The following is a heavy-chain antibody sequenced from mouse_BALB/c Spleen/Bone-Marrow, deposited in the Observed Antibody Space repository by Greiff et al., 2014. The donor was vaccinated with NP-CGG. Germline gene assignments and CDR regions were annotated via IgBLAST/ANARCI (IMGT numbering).Heavy chain of an antibody. CDR1: GYTFTSYW. J-gene: IGHJ3*01. Sequence: QVQLQQSGAELVRPGASVKLSCKASGYTFTSYWINWVKQRPGQGLEWIGNIYPSDSYTNYNQKFKDKATLTVDKSSSTAYMQPSSPTSEDSAVYYCTTGTRFAYWGQGTLVTVSA. V-gene: IGHV1-69*02. D-gene: IGHD4-1*01. CDR3: TTGTRFAY. CDR2: IYPSDSYT.